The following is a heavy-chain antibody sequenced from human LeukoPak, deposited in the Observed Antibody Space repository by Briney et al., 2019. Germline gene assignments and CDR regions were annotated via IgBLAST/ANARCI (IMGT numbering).Heavy chain of an antibody. CDR2: IIPIFGTA. J-gene: IGHJ4*02. Sequence: SVKVSCKASGGTFSSYAISWVRQAPGQGLEWMGGIIPIFGTANYAQKFQGRVTITAGESTSTAYMELSSLRSEDTAVYYCAKLKYYDFWSGVDYWGQGTLVTVSS. D-gene: IGHD3-3*01. CDR1: GGTFSSYA. CDR3: AKLKYYDFWSGVDY. V-gene: IGHV1-69*13.